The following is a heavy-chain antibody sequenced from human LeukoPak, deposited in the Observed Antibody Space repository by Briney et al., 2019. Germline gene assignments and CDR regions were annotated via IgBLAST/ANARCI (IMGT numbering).Heavy chain of an antibody. CDR1: GGSFSGYY. D-gene: IGHD3-3*01. V-gene: IGHV4-34*01. CDR2: ITYDGST. J-gene: IGHJ4*02. CDR3: ARGLASGYPPIPFDY. Sequence: SETLSLTCAVFGGSFSGYYWSWIRQPPGKGLEWIGEITYDGSTNYNPSLKSRVTISLDTSKIQFSLNLSSVTAADTAVYYCARGLASGYPPIPFDYWGQGTQVTVSS.